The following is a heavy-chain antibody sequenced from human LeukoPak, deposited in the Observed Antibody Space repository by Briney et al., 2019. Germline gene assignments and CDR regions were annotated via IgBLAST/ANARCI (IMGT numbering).Heavy chain of an antibody. J-gene: IGHJ4*02. CDR2: ISLRGADT. V-gene: IGHV3-23*01. CDR1: GFTFSSNA. Sequence: GGSLRLSCSASGFTFSSNAMSWVPQAPGKGLEWVSSISLRGADTNYADSVKGRFTISRDDSKNALYLQMSSLRAEDTAVYFCARRGCYGGNCYPCDYWGQGTLVTVSS. D-gene: IGHD2-21*02. CDR3: ARRGCYGGNCYPCDY.